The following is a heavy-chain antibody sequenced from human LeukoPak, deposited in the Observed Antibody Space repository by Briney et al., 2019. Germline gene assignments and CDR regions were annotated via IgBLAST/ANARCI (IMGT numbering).Heavy chain of an antibody. CDR1: XFXXSXYX. V-gene: IGHV3-23*01. Sequence: PGGSLRLSCAASXFXXSXYXXXXVXXXPXKXXEWVSGISGGGGSTYYADSVKGRFTVSRDNSKNTLYLQMNSLRAEDTAVYYCAKVTDRQFDYWGQGTLVTVSS. CDR2: ISGGGGST. CDR3: AKVTDRQFDY. J-gene: IGHJ4*02.